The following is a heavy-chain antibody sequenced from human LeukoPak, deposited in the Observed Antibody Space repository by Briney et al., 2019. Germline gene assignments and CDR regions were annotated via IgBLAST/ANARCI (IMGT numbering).Heavy chain of an antibody. Sequence: ASVKVSCKASGYTFTSYAMHWVRQAPGQRLEWMGWINAGNGNTKYSQEFQGRVTITRDTSASTAYMEPSSLRSEDMAVYYCARAPGVGLLYDYWGQGTLVTVSS. D-gene: IGHD1-26*01. CDR2: INAGNGNT. CDR1: GYTFTSYA. V-gene: IGHV1-3*03. CDR3: ARAPGVGLLYDY. J-gene: IGHJ4*02.